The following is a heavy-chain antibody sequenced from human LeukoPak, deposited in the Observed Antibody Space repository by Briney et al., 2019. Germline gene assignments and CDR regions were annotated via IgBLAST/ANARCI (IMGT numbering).Heavy chain of an antibody. CDR2: IIPIFGTA. CDR3: ARGTRGDILTGYSLGY. Sequence: SVKVSCKASGGTFSSYAISWVRQAPGQGLEWMGGIIPIFGTANYAQKFQGRVTITADESTSTAYMELSSLRSEDTAVYYCARGTRGDILTGYSLGYWGQGTLVTVSS. V-gene: IGHV1-69*13. CDR1: GGTFSSYA. J-gene: IGHJ4*02. D-gene: IGHD3-9*01.